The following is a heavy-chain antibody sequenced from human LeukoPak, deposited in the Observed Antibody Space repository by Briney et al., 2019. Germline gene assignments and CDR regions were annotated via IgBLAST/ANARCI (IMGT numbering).Heavy chain of an antibody. CDR2: ISISSSYI. Sequence: GGSLRLSCAASGFTFSRYSMNWVRQAPGKGLERVSSISISSSYIYYADSVKGRFTMSRDNAKNSLYLQVNSLRAEDTAVYYCARDDLYCSGGSCYSSNYYYYMDVWGKGTTVTVSS. V-gene: IGHV3-21*01. J-gene: IGHJ6*03. CDR3: ARDDLYCSGGSCYSSNYYYYMDV. CDR1: GFTFSRYS. D-gene: IGHD2-15*01.